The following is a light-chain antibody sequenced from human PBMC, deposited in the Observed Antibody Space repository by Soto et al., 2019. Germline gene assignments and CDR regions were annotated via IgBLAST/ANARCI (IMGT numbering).Light chain of an antibody. V-gene: IGLV1-40*01. J-gene: IGLJ2*01. Sequence: QSVLTQPPSVSGAPGQRVTISCTGSSSNIGAGYDVHWYQQLPGTAPKLLIYGNSNRPSGVPDRFSGSKSGTSASLAITGLQAADEADYYCQSYDSSLSGSKFGGGTKLTVL. CDR1: SSNIGAGYD. CDR3: QSYDSSLSGSK. CDR2: GNS.